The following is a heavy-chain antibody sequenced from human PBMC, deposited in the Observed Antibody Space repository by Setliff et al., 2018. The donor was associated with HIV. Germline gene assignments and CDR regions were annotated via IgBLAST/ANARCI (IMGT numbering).Heavy chain of an antibody. CDR1: GGSVSGHY. CDR2: ITPSGST. Sequence: PSETLSLTCAVYGGSVSGHYWGWFRQPPGKGLEWIGEITPSGSTNYNPSLKSRVTISVDTSTNQFSLKLSSVTAADTAVYYCARGDSSSWYSDAFDIWGQGTMVTVSS. J-gene: IGHJ3*02. D-gene: IGHD6-13*01. V-gene: IGHV4-34*01. CDR3: ARGDSSSWYSDAFDI.